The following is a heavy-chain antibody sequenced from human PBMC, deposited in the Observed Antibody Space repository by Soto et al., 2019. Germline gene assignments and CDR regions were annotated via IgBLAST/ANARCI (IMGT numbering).Heavy chain of an antibody. D-gene: IGHD5-12*01. CDR1: GGSISDFY. J-gene: IGHJ6*04. CDR3: ARAGGYDFRSSQAPPIDV. CDR2: LYYTGST. V-gene: IGHV4-59*01. Sequence: SETLSLTCNVSGGSISDFYWSWIRQSPGKRLEWIGYLYYTGSTNYNPALKSRVTISLDTSKNQFSLQVRSVPDAEPAVSSRARAGGYDFRSSQAPPIDVWGKGTTVTVSS.